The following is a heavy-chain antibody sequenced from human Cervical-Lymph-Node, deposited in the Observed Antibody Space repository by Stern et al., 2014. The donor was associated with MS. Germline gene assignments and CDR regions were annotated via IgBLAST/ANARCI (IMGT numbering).Heavy chain of an antibody. J-gene: IGHJ4*02. CDR3: ARSDRLWGSFDY. CDR2: LSYIGRT. V-gene: IGHV4-31*03. D-gene: IGHD3-16*01. Sequence: VQLQQSGPGLVKPSQTLSLTCTVSGASISTVGYYWSWIRQHPGKGLEWIAYLSYIGRTYYNPSLKSRVSISADTSKNQFSLNLTSVTAADTALYYCARSDRLWGSFDYWGQGTLVAVSS. CDR1: GASISTVGYY.